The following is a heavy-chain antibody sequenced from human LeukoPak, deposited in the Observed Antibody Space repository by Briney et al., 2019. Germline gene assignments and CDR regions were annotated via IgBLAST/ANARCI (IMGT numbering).Heavy chain of an antibody. CDR3: AKVDKVGEGYY. CDR1: GFTFSSYA. D-gene: IGHD2-15*01. Sequence: GGSLRLPCAASGFTFSSYAMSWVRQAPGKGLEWVSAISGSGGSTYYADSVKGRFTISRDNSKNTLYLQMNSLRAEDTAVYYCAKVDKVGEGYYWGQGTLVTVSS. J-gene: IGHJ4*02. CDR2: ISGSGGST. V-gene: IGHV3-23*01.